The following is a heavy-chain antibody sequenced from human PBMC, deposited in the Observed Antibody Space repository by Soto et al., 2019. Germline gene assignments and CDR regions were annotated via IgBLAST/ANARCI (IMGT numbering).Heavy chain of an antibody. V-gene: IGHV3-30*03. CDR2: ISYDGSNK. J-gene: IGHJ4*02. CDR3: ARDLDYAYYFDS. Sequence: QVQLVESGGGVVQPGRSLRLSCAASGFTFSSYGMHWVRQAPGKGLEWVAVISYDGSNKFYADSVKGRFTISRDNSKNTLYMQMNSLRAEDTAVYYCARDLDYAYYFDSGGQGTLVTVSS. D-gene: IGHD3-16*01. CDR1: GFTFSSYG.